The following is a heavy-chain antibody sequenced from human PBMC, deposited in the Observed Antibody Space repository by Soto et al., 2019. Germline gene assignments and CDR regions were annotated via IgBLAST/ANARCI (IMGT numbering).Heavy chain of an antibody. V-gene: IGHV4-31*11. CDR2: IYDSGST. D-gene: IGHD2-2*01. J-gene: IGHJ6*03. Sequence: QVQLQESGPGLVKPSQTLSLTCAVSGASINSDTYSWSWIRQLPGKGLEWIGYIYDSGSTYYNPSPKSRVTISEDTSNNQVSLKLNSVTAADTAVYYCARTVVPTSVDYYYYYMDVWGKGTRVTVS. CDR3: ARTVVPTSVDYYYYYMDV. CDR1: GASINSDTYS.